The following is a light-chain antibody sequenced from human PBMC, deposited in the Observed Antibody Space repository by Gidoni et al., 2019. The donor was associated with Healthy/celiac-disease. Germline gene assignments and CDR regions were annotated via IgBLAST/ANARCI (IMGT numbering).Light chain of an antibody. V-gene: IGLV2-8*01. Sequence: QSALTQPPSASGSPGQSVTISCTGTSSDVGGYNYVSWYQQHPGKAPKLMIYEVSKRPSGVPDRFSGSKSGNTASLTVSGLQAEDEADYYCSSYAGSNILREFGGGTKLTVL. CDR3: SSYAGSNILRE. CDR2: EVS. J-gene: IGLJ2*01. CDR1: SSDVGGYNY.